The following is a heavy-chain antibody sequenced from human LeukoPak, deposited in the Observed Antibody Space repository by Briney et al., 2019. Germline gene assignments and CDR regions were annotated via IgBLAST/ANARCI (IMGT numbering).Heavy chain of an antibody. Sequence: GASVKVSCKASGYTFTGYYMHWVRQAPGQGLEWMGRINPNSGGTNYAQKFQGRVTMTRDTSISTAYMELSRLRSDDTAVYYCARGNFIYDSSGYPNDYWGQGTLVTVSS. CDR1: GYTFTGYY. V-gene: IGHV1-2*06. CDR2: INPNSGGT. CDR3: ARGNFIYDSSGYPNDY. D-gene: IGHD3-22*01. J-gene: IGHJ4*02.